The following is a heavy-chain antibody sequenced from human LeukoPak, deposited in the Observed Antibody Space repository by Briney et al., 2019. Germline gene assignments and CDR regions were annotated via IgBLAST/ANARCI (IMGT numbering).Heavy chain of an antibody. CDR1: GGTFSSYA. D-gene: IGHD7-27*01. CDR3: ARVQAHQTGDYFDY. CDR2: IIPIFGTA. J-gene: IGHJ4*02. V-gene: IGHV1-69*05. Sequence: SVKVSCKASGGTFSSYAISWVRQAPGQGLEWMGGIIPIFGTANYAQKFQGRVTMTRDTSTSTVYMELNSLRSEDTAVYYCARVQAHQTGDYFDYWGQGTLDTVSS.